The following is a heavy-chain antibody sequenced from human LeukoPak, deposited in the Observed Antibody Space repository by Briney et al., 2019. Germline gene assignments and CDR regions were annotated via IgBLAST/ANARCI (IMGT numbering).Heavy chain of an antibody. D-gene: IGHD6-19*01. Sequence: PGGSLRLSCAASGFTFSSYAMSWVRQAPGKGLEWVSAIGGSGGSTYYADSVKGRFTISRDNSKNTLYLQMNSLRAEDTAVYYCAKVWRQWLVPDYWGQGTLVTVSS. CDR3: AKVWRQWLVPDY. J-gene: IGHJ4*02. CDR1: GFTFSSYA. CDR2: IGGSGGST. V-gene: IGHV3-23*01.